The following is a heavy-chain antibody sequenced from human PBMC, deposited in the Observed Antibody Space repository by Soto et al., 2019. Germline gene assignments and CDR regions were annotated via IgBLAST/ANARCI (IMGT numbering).Heavy chain of an antibody. CDR1: GFTFRTYA. CDR3: AKDAGSTEYFFAS. CDR2: ISHDGSNA. Sequence: PGGSLRLSCAASGFTFRTYAMHWVRQAPGKGLEWVAVISHDGSNADYGDSVKGRFTISRDNSKSTLSLQMNGLRPEDTAVYYCAKDAGSTEYFFASWGQGTLVTVSS. V-gene: IGHV3-30*18. J-gene: IGHJ4*02.